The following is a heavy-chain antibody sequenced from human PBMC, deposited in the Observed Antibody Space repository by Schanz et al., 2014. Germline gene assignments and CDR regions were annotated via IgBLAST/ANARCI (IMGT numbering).Heavy chain of an antibody. CDR2: INLSGGST. CDR1: GYTFSDYG. Sequence: QVQLVQSGAEVKKPGSSMKVSCKTSGYTFSDYGITWVRQAPGQGLEWMGIINLSGGSTNNAQKFQGRLTMTSDTSITTVYMEVNSLTSDDTAVFYCARTASHDVWRGYIPHYAFDLWGQGTVVIVSS. V-gene: IGHV1-46*01. J-gene: IGHJ3*01. D-gene: IGHD3-3*01. CDR3: ARTASHDVWRGYIPHYAFDL.